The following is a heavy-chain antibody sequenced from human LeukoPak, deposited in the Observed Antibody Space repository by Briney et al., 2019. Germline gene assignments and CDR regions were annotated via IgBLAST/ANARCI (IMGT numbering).Heavy chain of an antibody. J-gene: IGHJ4*02. CDR1: GGSISSYY. Sequence: SETLSLTCTVSGGSISSYYWSWLRRPPGKGLEWIGYIYYSGSNNYNPSLKSRVTISVYTSKNQFSLKLSSVTAADTAVYYCARQRSWELDYWGQGTLVTVSS. CDR3: ARQRSWELDY. D-gene: IGHD1-26*01. CDR2: IYYSGSN. V-gene: IGHV4-59*08.